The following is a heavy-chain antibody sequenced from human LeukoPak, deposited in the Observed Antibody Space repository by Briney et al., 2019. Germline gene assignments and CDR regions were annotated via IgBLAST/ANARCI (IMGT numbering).Heavy chain of an antibody. CDR2: ISARDNYI. CDR1: GFTFSTYA. D-gene: IGHD2-8*02. J-gene: IGHJ6*02. V-gene: IGHV3-23*01. CDR3: ARGYCTGNSCPIYYYGMDV. Sequence: GGSLRLSCAASGFTFSTYAMTWVRQAPGKGLEWVSAISARDNYIYYADSVKGRFTISRDNSNLYLQMVSLRAEDTALYYCARGYCTGNSCPIYYYGMDVWGQGTTVIVSS.